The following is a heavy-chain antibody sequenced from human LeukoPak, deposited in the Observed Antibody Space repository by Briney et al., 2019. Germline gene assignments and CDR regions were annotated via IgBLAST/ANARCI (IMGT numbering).Heavy chain of an antibody. D-gene: IGHD4-17*01. CDR2: ISSRSNNI. CDR1: GFTFSSSE. J-gene: IGHJ4*02. Sequence: PGGSLRLSCAASGFTFSSSEMNWVRQAPGKGLEWVSSISSRSNNIYYADSVKGRFTISRDNAKNSLYLQMDSLKAEDTAVYYCARGRSRTNYGEPPFQYNWGQGILVIVSS. V-gene: IGHV3-48*03. CDR3: ARGRSRTNYGEPPFQYN.